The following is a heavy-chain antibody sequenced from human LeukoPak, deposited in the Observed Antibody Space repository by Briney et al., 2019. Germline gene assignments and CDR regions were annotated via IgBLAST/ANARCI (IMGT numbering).Heavy chain of an antibody. D-gene: IGHD2-8*01. V-gene: IGHV4-31*03. J-gene: IGHJ4*02. CDR1: GGSISSGGYY. Sequence: PSQTLSLTCTVSGGSISSGGYYWSWIRQHPGKGLEWIGYIYYSGSTNYNPSLKSRVTVSLDKSKNHLSLNLTSVTAADTAVYYCSRENGAFSPFGYWGQGTLVTVPS. CDR3: SRENGAFSPFGY. CDR2: IYYSGST.